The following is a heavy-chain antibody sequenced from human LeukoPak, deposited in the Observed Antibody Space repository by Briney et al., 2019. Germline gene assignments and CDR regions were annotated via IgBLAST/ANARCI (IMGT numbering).Heavy chain of an antibody. CDR2: TYYRSKWYN. CDR1: GGSVSSNSVA. Sequence: SQTLSLTCAISGGSVSSNSVAWNWIRQSPSRGLEWLGRTYYRSKWYNDYALSVKSRITLNPDTSKNQFSLQLNSVTPEDTAVYYCARERRYFDLDGELDYWGQGTLVTVSS. D-gene: IGHD3-9*01. CDR3: ARERRYFDLDGELDY. V-gene: IGHV6-1*01. J-gene: IGHJ4*02.